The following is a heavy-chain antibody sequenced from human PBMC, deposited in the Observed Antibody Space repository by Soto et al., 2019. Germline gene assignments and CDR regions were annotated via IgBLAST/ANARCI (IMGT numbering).Heavy chain of an antibody. J-gene: IGHJ3*02. V-gene: IGHV4-61*01. CDR3: ARQIGDDPFDI. Sequence: SETLSLTCTVSVGSMSSGHYYWNWIRQSPGKGLEWIGHIYRTGSTHYNPSLNGRAAISLGTSRNQFSLQLNSVTAADTAVYFCARQIGDDPFDIWGQGTMVTVSS. CDR1: VGSMSSGHYY. D-gene: IGHD3-3*01. CDR2: IYRTGST.